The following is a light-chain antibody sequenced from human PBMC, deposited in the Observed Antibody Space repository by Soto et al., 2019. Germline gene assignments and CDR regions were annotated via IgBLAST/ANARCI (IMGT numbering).Light chain of an antibody. CDR3: QQSYSSPPT. Sequence: DIQMTQSPSSLSASVEDRVIITCRASQSISNHLNWYQQKQGKAPKLLIFAASSLQSGVPSRFSGSRYGPDFNLTISSLQTEDFATYYCQQSYSSPPTFGQGTKVDIK. V-gene: IGKV1-39*01. CDR2: AAS. CDR1: QSISNH. J-gene: IGKJ1*01.